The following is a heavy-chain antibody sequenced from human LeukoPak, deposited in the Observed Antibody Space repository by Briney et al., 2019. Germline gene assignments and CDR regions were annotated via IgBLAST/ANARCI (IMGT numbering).Heavy chain of an antibody. V-gene: IGHV4-34*01. J-gene: IGHJ4*02. CDR1: GGSFSGYY. CDR2: INHSGST. D-gene: IGHD3-22*01. CDR3: ARGRMAYYYDSSGYLVDY. Sequence: PSETLSLTCAVYGGSFSGYYWSWIRQPPGKGLEWIGEINHSGSTNYNPSLKSRVTISVDTSKNQFSLKLSSVTAADTAVYYCARGRMAYYYDSSGYLVDYWGQGTLVTVSS.